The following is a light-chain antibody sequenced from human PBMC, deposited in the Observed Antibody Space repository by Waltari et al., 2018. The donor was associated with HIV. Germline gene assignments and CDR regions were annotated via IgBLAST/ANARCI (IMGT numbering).Light chain of an antibody. CDR3: CSYAGSKTYV. V-gene: IGLV2-11*01. J-gene: IGLJ1*01. CDR2: DVT. CDR1: SSDVGGYYY. Sequence: QSALTQTRSVSGSPGQSVTISCTGTSSDVGGYYYVSWYQQHPAQAPKRIIDDVTKRRSGVPARLTGSKSGDTASLTMSGRQSEDEADYYCCSYAGSKTYVFGTGTKVTVL.